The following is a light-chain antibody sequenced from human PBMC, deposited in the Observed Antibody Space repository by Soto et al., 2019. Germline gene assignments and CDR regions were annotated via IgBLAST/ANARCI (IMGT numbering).Light chain of an antibody. V-gene: IGKV3-20*01. Sequence: EIVLTQSPGTLSLSPGERATLSCRASQSVSSSIYLAWYQQKPGQAPRLLIYGASSRATGIPDRFSGSGSGTDFTLTISRLEPEDFALYYCQQYGSALTFGGGTKVEIK. CDR2: GAS. CDR1: QSVSSSIY. J-gene: IGKJ4*01. CDR3: QQYGSALT.